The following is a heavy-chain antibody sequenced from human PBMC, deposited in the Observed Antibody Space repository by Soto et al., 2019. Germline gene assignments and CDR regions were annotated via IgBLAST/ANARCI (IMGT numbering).Heavy chain of an antibody. CDR1: GFTFSSYG. CDR3: ARDHRPWGVAAYDAFDI. Sequence: GGSLRLSCAASGFTFSSYGMHWVRQAPGKGLEWVAVIWYDGSNKYYADSVKGRFTISRDNSKNTLYLQMNSLRAEDTAVYYCARDHRPWGVAAYDAFDIWGQGTMVTVSS. V-gene: IGHV3-33*01. J-gene: IGHJ3*02. D-gene: IGHD2-15*01. CDR2: IWYDGSNK.